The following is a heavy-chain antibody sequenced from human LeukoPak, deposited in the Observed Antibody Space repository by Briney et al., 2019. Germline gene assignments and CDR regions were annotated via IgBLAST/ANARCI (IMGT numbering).Heavy chain of an antibody. CDR2: ISSSGSTI. CDR3: ASLGRGGSGSYYNNY. J-gene: IGHJ4*02. CDR1: GFTFSSYG. Sequence: GGSLRLSCAASGFTFSSYGMHWVRQAPGKGLEWVSYISSSGSTIYYADSVKGRFTISRDNAKNSLYLQMNSLRAEDTAVYYCASLGRGGSGSYYNNYWGQGTLVTVSS. D-gene: IGHD3-10*01. V-gene: IGHV3-48*04.